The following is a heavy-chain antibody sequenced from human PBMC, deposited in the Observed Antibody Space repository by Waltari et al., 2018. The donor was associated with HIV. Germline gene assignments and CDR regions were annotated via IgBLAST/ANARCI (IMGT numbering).Heavy chain of an antibody. J-gene: IGHJ5*02. CDR1: GGSISSGSYY. V-gene: IGHV4-61*02. D-gene: IGHD3-22*01. Sequence: QVQLQESGPGLVKPSQTLSLTCTVSGGSISSGSYYWSWIRQPAGKGLEWIGRIYTSGSTTYNPSLKSRVTISVDTSKNQFSLKLSSVTAADTAVYYCARDERYYDSSGYFNWFDPWGQGTLVTVSS. CDR2: IYTSGST. CDR3: ARDERYYDSSGYFNWFDP.